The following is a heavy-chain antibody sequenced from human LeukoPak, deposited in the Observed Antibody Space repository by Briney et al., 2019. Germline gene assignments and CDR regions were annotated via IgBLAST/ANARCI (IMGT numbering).Heavy chain of an antibody. CDR3: ARGNFDSSGYYAYYMDV. V-gene: IGHV4-59*12. Sequence: SETLSLTCTVSGGSISSYYWSWIRQPPGMGLEWIGYIYYSGSTNYNPSLKSRVTISVDASKKQFSLKVSSVTAADTAVYYCARGNFDSSGYYAYYMDVWGKGTTVTVSS. CDR1: GGSISSYY. CDR2: IYYSGST. J-gene: IGHJ6*03. D-gene: IGHD3-22*01.